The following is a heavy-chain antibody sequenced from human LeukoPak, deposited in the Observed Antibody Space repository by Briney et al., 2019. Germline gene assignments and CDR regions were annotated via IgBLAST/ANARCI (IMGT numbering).Heavy chain of an antibody. Sequence: ASVKVSCKASGYTFTSYYMHWVRQAPGQGLEWMGIINPSGGSTSYAQKFQGRVTMTRDTSTSAVYMELSSLRSEDTAVYYCARDSNYYDSSGYEDAFDIWGQGTMVTVSS. CDR2: INPSGGST. CDR3: ARDSNYYDSSGYEDAFDI. V-gene: IGHV1-46*01. J-gene: IGHJ3*02. D-gene: IGHD3-22*01. CDR1: GYTFTSYY.